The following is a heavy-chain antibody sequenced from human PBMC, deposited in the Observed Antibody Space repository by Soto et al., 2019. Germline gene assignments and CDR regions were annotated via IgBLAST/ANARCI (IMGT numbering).Heavy chain of an antibody. CDR2: ISFDGKNR. V-gene: IGHV3-30*18. D-gene: IGHD2-15*01. J-gene: IGHJ4*02. Sequence: VQLVESGGGVVQPGKSLRLSCAASGFIFSNYGMHWVRQAPGKGLEWVALISFDGKNRNYADSVKGRFTIYRDNPKSTLYLEMNSLRPEDTAFYYCAKRGGVVGGSEHPFFEYWGQGTLVTVSS. CDR1: GFIFSNYG. CDR3: AKRGGVVGGSEHPFFEY.